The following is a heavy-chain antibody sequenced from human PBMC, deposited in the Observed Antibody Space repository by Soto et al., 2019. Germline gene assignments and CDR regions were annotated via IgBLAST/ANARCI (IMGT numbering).Heavy chain of an antibody. CDR1: GGTFSNHA. J-gene: IGHJ3*02. D-gene: IGHD6-13*01. V-gene: IGHV1-69*12. CDR2: IIPIFTTT. Sequence: QVHLVQSGAEVKKPGSSVKISCKASGGTFSNHAINWVRQAPGQGLEWMGRIIPIFTTTNYAQKFQGRVTITADESTITAYMERSSLKHDETAVYYCAREVAADGTFREDVFDIWGQGTLVTVSS. CDR3: AREVAADGTFREDVFDI.